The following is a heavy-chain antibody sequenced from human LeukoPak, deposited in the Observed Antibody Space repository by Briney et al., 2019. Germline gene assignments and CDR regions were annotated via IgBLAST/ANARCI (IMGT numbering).Heavy chain of an antibody. D-gene: IGHD1-20*01. J-gene: IGHJ6*03. CDR2: FDPEDGET. V-gene: IGHV1-24*01. CDR3: ATGGLWLTGTTRGYYYYMDV. Sequence: ASVKVSCKVSGYTLTELSMHWVRQAPGEGLEWMGGFDPEDGETIYAQKFQGRVTMTEDTSTDTAYTELSSLRSEDTAVYYCATGGLWLTGTTRGYYYYMDVWGKGTTVTVSS. CDR1: GYTLTELS.